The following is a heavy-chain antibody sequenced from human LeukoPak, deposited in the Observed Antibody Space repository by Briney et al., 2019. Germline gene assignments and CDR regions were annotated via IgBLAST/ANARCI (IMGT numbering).Heavy chain of an antibody. CDR1: GGSISSSSYY. D-gene: IGHD5-24*01. Sequence: PSETLSLTCTVSGGSISSSSYYWGWIRQPPGKGLEWIGSIYYSGSTYYNPSLKSRVTISVDTSKNQFSLKLSSVTAADTAVYYCARRTGEMATITYYFDHWGQGTLVTVSS. CDR2: IYYSGST. CDR3: ARRTGEMATITYYFDH. J-gene: IGHJ4*02. V-gene: IGHV4-39*01.